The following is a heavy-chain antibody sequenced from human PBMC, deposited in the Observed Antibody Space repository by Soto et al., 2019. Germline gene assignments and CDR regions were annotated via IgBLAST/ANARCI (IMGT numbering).Heavy chain of an antibody. D-gene: IGHD4-17*01. J-gene: IGHJ2*01. CDR2: IYYSGST. V-gene: IGHV4-31*03. CDR1: GGSISSGGYY. Sequence: QVQLQESGPGLVKPSQTLSLTCTVSGGSISSGGYYWSWIRQHPGKGLEWIGYIYYSGSTYYNPSLKSRVTISVDTSKNQISLKLSSVTAADTAVYYCARDQTTVVTGHWYFDLWGRGTLVTVSS. CDR3: ARDQTTVVTGHWYFDL.